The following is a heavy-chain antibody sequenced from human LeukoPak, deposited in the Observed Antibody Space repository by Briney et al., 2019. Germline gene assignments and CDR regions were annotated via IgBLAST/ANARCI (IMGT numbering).Heavy chain of an antibody. CDR1: GFTFSTYS. D-gene: IGHD3-10*01. V-gene: IGHV3-30*18. J-gene: IGHJ6*03. CDR2: ISYDGSNK. CDR3: AKAGAYYYGSGSRKYYYFYMDV. Sequence: RGSLRLSCAASGFTFSTYSMHWVRQAPGKGLEWVAVISYDGSNKYYADSVKGRFTISRDNSKNTLYLQMNSLRVEDTAVYYCAKAGAYYYGSGSRKYYYFYMDVWGKGTTVTVSS.